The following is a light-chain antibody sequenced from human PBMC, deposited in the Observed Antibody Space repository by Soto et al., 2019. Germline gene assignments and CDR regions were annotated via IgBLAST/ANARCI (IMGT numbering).Light chain of an antibody. V-gene: IGKV1-5*03. CDR2: KAP. CDR3: QQYNSYPWT. J-gene: IGKJ1*01. CDR1: QTISSW. Sequence: DIQMTQSPSTLSASVGDRVTITCRASQTISSWLAWYQQKPGKAPNLLIYKAPSLQSGVPSRFRGSGSGTEFTLTISSLQPDDFATYYCQQYNSYPWTFGQGTKVDNK.